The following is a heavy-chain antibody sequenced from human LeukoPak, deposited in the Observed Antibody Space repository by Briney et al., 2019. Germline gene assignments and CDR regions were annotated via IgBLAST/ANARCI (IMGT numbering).Heavy chain of an antibody. CDR1: GGSINSYH. CDR2: IYYSGTT. V-gene: IGHV4-59*01. Sequence: SETLSLTCTVSGGSINSYHWSWIRQPPEKGLEWIGYIYYSGTTNYNPSLKSRVTMSVDTSKNQFALKLSSVTAADTAVYYCARDLRRALDYWGQGTLVTVSS. CDR3: ARDLRRALDY. J-gene: IGHJ4*02.